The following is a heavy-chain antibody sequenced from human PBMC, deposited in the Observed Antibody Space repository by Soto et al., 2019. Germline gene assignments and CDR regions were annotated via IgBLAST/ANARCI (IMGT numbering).Heavy chain of an antibody. CDR3: ARGLLGELSSPFDY. J-gene: IGHJ4*02. V-gene: IGHV3-30-3*01. CDR2: LSYDGSNK. Sequence: QVQLVESGGGVIQPGRSLRLSCAASGFTFSNYAMNWVRKAPGKGLEWVSVLSYDGSNKWYADSVKGRLTISRDTSKNTLYLQMNSLRTEDTAVYYCARGLLGELSSPFDYWGQGTLVTVSS. CDR1: GFTFSNYA. D-gene: IGHD3-16*02.